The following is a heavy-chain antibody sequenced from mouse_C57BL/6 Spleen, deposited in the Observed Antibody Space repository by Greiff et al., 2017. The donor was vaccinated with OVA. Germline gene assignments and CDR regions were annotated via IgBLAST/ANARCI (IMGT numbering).Heavy chain of an antibody. J-gene: IGHJ4*01. D-gene: IGHD1-1*01. CDR2: IDPSDSYT. CDR1: GYTFTSYW. CDR3: AREVRVPLRDYAMDY. V-gene: IGHV1-59*01. Sequence: VQLQQPGAELVRPGTSVKLSCKASGYTFTSYWMHWVKQRPGQGLEWIGVIDPSDSYTNYNQKFKGKATLTVDTSSSTAYMQLSSLTSEDSAVYYCAREVRVPLRDYAMDYWGQGTSVTVSS.